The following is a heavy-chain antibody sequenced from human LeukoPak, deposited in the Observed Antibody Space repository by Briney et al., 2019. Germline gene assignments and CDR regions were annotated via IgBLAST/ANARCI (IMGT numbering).Heavy chain of an antibody. J-gene: IGHJ4*02. D-gene: IGHD6-19*01. V-gene: IGHV3-11*06. CDR1: GLTFSDYY. CDR3: ARRSSGWDH. Sequence: GGSLRLSCAASGLTFSDYYMSWIRQAPGKGLGWVSYISSSSSYTDYADSVKGRFTISRDNAKNSLYLQMNSLRAEDTAVYYCARRSSGWDHWGQGTLVTVSS. CDR2: ISSSSSYT.